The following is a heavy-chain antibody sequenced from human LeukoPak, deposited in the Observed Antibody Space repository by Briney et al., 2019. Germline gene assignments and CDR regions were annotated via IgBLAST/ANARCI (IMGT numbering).Heavy chain of an antibody. J-gene: IGHJ3*02. CDR2: IYHSGST. D-gene: IGHD3-22*01. V-gene: IGHV4-38-2*02. Sequence: SETLSLTCTVSGYSISSGYYWGWIRQPPGKGLEWIGSIYHSGSTYYNPSLKSRVTISVDTSKNQFSLKLSSVTAADTAVYYCATGGIVANIWGQGTMVTVSS. CDR3: ATGGIVANI. CDR1: GYSISSGYY.